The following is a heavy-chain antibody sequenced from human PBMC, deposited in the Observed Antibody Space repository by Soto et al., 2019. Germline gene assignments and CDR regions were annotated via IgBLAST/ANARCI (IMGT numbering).Heavy chain of an antibody. V-gene: IGHV3-21*01. CDR2: ISGSSGFI. CDR1: GFTFSGYT. J-gene: IGHJ4*02. D-gene: IGHD3-10*01. Sequence: EVQLVESGGGLVKPAGSLRVSCAASGFTFSGYTMNWVRQAPGKGLEWVSSISGSSGFIYYTDSVKGRFTISRDNARNALYLQMNSLRAEDTAVYYCARHGKPGVGEWYLDFWGQGALVTVSS. CDR3: ARHGKPGVGEWYLDF.